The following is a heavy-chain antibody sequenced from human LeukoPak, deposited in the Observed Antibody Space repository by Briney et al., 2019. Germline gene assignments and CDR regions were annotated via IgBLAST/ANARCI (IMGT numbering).Heavy chain of an antibody. CDR1: GGSISNYY. CDR3: ARVGYDSSGPFDY. Sequence: SETVSLTCTVSGGSISNYYWSWIRQPPGKGLEWIGYIYYSGSTNYNPSLKSRVTISVDTSKNQFSLKLSSVTAADTAVYYCARVGYDSSGPFDYWGQGTLVTVSS. J-gene: IGHJ4*02. CDR2: IYYSGST. V-gene: IGHV4-59*01. D-gene: IGHD3-22*01.